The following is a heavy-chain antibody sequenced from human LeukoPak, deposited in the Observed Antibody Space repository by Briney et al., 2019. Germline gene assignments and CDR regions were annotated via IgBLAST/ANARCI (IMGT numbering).Heavy chain of an antibody. D-gene: IGHD1-26*01. J-gene: IGHJ4*02. V-gene: IGHV3-30*18. CDR1: GFTFSSYG. Sequence: PGGSLRLSCAASGFTFSSYGMHWVRQAPGKGLEWVAAISYDGSNKYYADSVKGRFTISRDNSKNTLYLQMNSLRAEDTAVYYCAKGEGSYSFGYWGQGTLVTVSS. CDR2: ISYDGSNK. CDR3: AKGEGSYSFGY.